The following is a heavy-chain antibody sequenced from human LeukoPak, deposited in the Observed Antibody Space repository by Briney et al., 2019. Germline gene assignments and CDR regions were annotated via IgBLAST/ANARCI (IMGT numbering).Heavy chain of an antibody. CDR2: VNPSGVST. Sequence: ASVKVSCKASEYTFTNYYMHWVRQAPGRGLEWMGIVNPSGVSTTYAQKFQGRVTMTTDMSTRTVYMDLSSLRSEDTAVYYCARDSGYSGYDHIRGDYWGQGTLVTVSS. V-gene: IGHV1-46*01. CDR3: ARDSGYSGYDHIRGDY. D-gene: IGHD5-12*01. J-gene: IGHJ4*02. CDR1: EYTFTNYY.